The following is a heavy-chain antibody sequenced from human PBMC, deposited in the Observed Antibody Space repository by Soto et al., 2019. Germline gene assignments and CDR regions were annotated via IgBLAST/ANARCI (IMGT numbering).Heavy chain of an antibody. V-gene: IGHV4-59*08. Sequence: QVQLQESGPGLVKPSETLSLTYTVSGGSISSYYWSWIRQPPGKGLEWIGYIYYSGSTNYNPSLKSRVTISVDTSKNQFSLKLSSVTAADTAVYYCARNVCSGGSCYRTTFDYWGQGTLVTVSS. D-gene: IGHD2-15*01. CDR2: IYYSGST. J-gene: IGHJ4*02. CDR1: GGSISSYY. CDR3: ARNVCSGGSCYRTTFDY.